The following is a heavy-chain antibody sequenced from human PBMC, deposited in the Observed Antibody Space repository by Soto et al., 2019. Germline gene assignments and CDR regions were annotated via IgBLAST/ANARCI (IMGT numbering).Heavy chain of an antibody. Sequence: QVQLQESGPGLVKPSQTLSLTCTVSGGSISSGDYYWSWIRQPPGKGLEWIGCIYYSGTTYYNPSLKSRVPISLDTSKSQFSLKLNSVTAADTAVYFCARRRSGSYYTPGDWGQGTLVTVSS. CDR3: ARRRSGSYYTPGD. CDR2: IYYSGTT. D-gene: IGHD3-10*01. J-gene: IGHJ4*02. CDR1: GGSISSGDYY. V-gene: IGHV4-30-4*01.